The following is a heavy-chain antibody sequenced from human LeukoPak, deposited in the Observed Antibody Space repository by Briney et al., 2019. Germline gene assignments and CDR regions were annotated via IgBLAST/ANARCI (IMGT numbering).Heavy chain of an antibody. V-gene: IGHV4-34*01. Sequence: PSETLSLTCAVYGGSFSGYYWSWIRQPPGKGLEWIGEINHSGSTNYNPSLKSRVTISVDTSKNQFSLKLSSVTAADTAVYYCARVRYSSSWAPDYWGQGTLVTVSS. CDR3: ARVRYSSSWAPDY. D-gene: IGHD6-13*01. J-gene: IGHJ4*02. CDR1: GGSFSGYY. CDR2: INHSGST.